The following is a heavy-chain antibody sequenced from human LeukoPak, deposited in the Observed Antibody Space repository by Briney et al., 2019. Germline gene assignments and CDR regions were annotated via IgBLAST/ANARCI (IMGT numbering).Heavy chain of an antibody. V-gene: IGHV1-2*04. CDR2: INPNSGGT. D-gene: IGHD4-11*01. CDR1: GYTFTGYY. J-gene: IGHJ1*01. CDR3: AAGYHSKWYAEYFHH. Sequence: ASVKVSCKASGYTFTGYYMHWVRQAPGQGLEWMGWINPNSGGTNYAQKFQGWVTMTSDTSITAAYMELSSLRSDDTAVYYCAAGYHSKWYAEYFHHWGQGTLVTVS.